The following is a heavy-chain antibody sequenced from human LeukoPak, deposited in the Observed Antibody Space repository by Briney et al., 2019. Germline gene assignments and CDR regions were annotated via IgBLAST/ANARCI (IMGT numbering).Heavy chain of an antibody. CDR1: GFTFSRFW. CDR2: IKEDESRK. V-gene: IGHV3-7*01. Sequence: GGSLRLSCTASGFTFSRFWMSWVRQAAGKGLEWVASIKEDESRKDYADSVKGRFTISRDNAKNSLYLQMYILRVEDAAVYYCVRCLALAGTCGFDIWGQGTMVTVSS. D-gene: IGHD6-19*01. J-gene: IGHJ3*02. CDR3: VRCLALAGTCGFDI.